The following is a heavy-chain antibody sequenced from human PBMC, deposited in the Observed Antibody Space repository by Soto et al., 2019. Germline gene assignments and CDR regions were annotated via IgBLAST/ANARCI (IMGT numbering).Heavy chain of an antibody. CDR2: INTYNGNT. V-gene: IGHV1-18*01. CDR1: GYTFPDYG. D-gene: IGHD6-6*01. CDR3: ARERDDSSWSTAENFQY. Sequence: QVQLVQSGAEVKKPGASVTVSCKASGYTFPDYGIHWVRQAPGQGLEWMGWINTYNGNTNYAQKLQGRVTMTRDTSTSTAYMDLRSLRFDDTALYYVARERDDSSWSTAENFQYWGQGTLVTVSS. J-gene: IGHJ1*01.